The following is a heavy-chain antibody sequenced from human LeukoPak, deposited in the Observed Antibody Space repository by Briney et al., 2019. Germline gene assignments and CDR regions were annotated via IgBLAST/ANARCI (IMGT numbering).Heavy chain of an antibody. CDR3: VIARVAAYDIDV. CDR1: GFTFSTFG. J-gene: IGHJ6*02. Sequence: GGSLRLSCAASGFTFSTFGMQWVRQAPGKGLEWVAIIWYDGTNKYYADCAKGRFTVSRDSSKNTLYLQMNSLRAEDTAVYYCVIARVAAYDIDVWGQGTTVTVSS. V-gene: IGHV3-33*01. D-gene: IGHD6-13*01. CDR2: IWYDGTNK.